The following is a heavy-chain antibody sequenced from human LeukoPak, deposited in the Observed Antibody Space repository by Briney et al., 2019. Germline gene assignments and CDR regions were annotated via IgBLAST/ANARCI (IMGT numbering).Heavy chain of an antibody. CDR3: ARLYDSLGMGAFDI. CDR1: GFTFSSYS. D-gene: IGHD3-22*01. V-gene: IGHV3-21*01. J-gene: IGHJ3*02. CDR2: ISSSSSYI. Sequence: PGGSLRLSCAASGFTFSSYSMNWVRQAPGKGLEWVSSISSSSSYIYYADSVKGRFTISRDNAKNSLYLQMNSLRAEDTAVYYCARLYDSLGMGAFDIWGQGTMVTVSS.